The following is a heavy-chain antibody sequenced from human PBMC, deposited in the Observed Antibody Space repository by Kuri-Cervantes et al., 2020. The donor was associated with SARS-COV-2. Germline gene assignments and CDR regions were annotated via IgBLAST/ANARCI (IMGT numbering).Heavy chain of an antibody. CDR3: AKDRSILTGYPRYYFDY. D-gene: IGHD3-9*01. CDR2: ISYDGSNK. V-gene: IGHV3-30*18. Sequence: LSLTCAASGFTFSSYGMHWVRQAPGKGLEWVAVISYDGSNKYYADSVKGRFTISRDNSKNTLYLQMNSLRAEDTAVYYCAKDRSILTGYPRYYFDYWGQGTLVTVSS. J-gene: IGHJ4*02. CDR1: GFTFSSYG.